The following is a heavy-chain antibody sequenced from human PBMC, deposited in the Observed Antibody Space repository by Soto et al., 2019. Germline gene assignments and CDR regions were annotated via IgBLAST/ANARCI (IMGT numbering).Heavy chain of an antibody. Sequence: ASVKVSCKASGYTFTGYYMHWVRQAPGQGLEWMGWINPNSGGTNYAQKFQGWVTMTRDTSISTAYMELSRLRSDDTAVYYCARVAAGTSDYYYGMDVWGQGTTVTVSS. CDR2: INPNSGGT. CDR3: ARVAAGTSDYYYGMDV. D-gene: IGHD6-13*01. V-gene: IGHV1-2*04. J-gene: IGHJ6*02. CDR1: GYTFTGYY.